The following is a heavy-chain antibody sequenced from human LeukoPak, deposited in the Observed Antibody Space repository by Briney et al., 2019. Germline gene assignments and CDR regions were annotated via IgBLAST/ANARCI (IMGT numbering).Heavy chain of an antibody. Sequence: GGSLRLSCAASGFTFSSYTMNWIRQAPGKGLEWVASIISSSTYRYYAHSVKGRFTISRDKAKNSLYLQMNSLRAEDTAVYYCARDEDLDYWGQGTLVTASS. J-gene: IGHJ4*02. CDR3: ARDEDLDY. CDR1: GFTFSSYT. CDR2: IISSSTYR. V-gene: IGHV3-21*01.